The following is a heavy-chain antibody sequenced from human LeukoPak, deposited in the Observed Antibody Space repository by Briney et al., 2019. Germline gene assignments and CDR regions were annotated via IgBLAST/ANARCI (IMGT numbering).Heavy chain of an antibody. V-gene: IGHV1-69*04. CDR1: GGSFSSYV. CDR2: IITVLGVS. J-gene: IGHJ3*02. Sequence: GASVKVSCKASGGSFSSYVITWVRQAPGQGLEWMGRIITVLGVSNFARKFQGRVTITADKSTNTAHMELSRLESGDTAVYYCTREGVYAPDPSSYHRDAFDIWGQGTVVIVSS. CDR3: TREGVYAPDPSSYHRDAFDI. D-gene: IGHD3-16*02.